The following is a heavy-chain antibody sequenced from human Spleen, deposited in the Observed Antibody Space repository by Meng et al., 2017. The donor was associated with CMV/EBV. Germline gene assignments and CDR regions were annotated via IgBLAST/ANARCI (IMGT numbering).Heavy chain of an antibody. V-gene: IGHV1-2*02. Sequence: FSSYAISWVRQAPGQGLEWMGWINPNSGGTNYAQKFQGRVTMTRDTSISTAYMELSRLRFDDTAVYYCTRVKVRTYYDFWSGYPDFDYWGQGTLVTVSS. J-gene: IGHJ4*02. CDR3: TRVKVRTYYDFWSGYPDFDY. CDR2: INPNSGGT. CDR1: FSSYA. D-gene: IGHD3-3*01.